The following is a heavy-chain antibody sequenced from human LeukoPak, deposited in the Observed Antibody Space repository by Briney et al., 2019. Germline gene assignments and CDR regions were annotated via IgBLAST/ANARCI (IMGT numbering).Heavy chain of an antibody. V-gene: IGHV4-30-2*01. J-gene: IGHJ4*02. CDR1: GGSISSGGYS. Sequence: SETLSLTCAVSGGSISSGGYSWSWIRQPPGKGLEWIGYIYHSGSTYYNPSLKSRVTISVDRSKNQFSLKLSSVTAADTAVYYCARDPPSYYDSSGTFSIWGQGTLVTVSS. D-gene: IGHD3-22*01. CDR2: IYHSGST. CDR3: ARDPPSYYDSSGTFSI.